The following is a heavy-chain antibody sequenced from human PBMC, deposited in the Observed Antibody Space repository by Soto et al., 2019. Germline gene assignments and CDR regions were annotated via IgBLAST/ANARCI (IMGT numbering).Heavy chain of an antibody. D-gene: IGHD3-10*01. V-gene: IGHV3-23*01. J-gene: IGHJ5*02. CDR3: AKVGTLVLWFGELLSWFDP. CDR2: ISGSGGST. Sequence: GESLKISCAASGFTFSSYAMSWVRQAPGKGLEWVSAISGSGGSTYYADSVKGRFTISRDNSKNTLYLQMNSLRAEDTAVYYCAKVGTLVLWFGELLSWFDPWGQGTLVTVSS. CDR1: GFTFSSYA.